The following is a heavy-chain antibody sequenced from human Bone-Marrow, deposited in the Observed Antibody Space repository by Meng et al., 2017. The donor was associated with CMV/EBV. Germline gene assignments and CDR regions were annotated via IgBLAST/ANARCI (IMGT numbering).Heavy chain of an antibody. CDR3: ARDHRKIYSGGYPRGDFFDL. CDR1: GYTFTVNY. CDR2: IDPNDGST. D-gene: IGHD1-26*01. J-gene: IGHJ4*02. V-gene: IGHV1-46*01. Sequence: ASVKVSCKASGYTFTVNYLHWVRQAPGQGLEWMGVIDPNDGSTDYAQKFRGRVTLSRDTSTTTAYMQMFSLRSEDAAIYYCARDHRKIYSGGYPRGDFFDLSGQGTLVTVSS.